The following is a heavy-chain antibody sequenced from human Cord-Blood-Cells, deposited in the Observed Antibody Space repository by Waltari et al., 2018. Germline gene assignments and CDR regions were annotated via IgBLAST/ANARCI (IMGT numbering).Heavy chain of an antibody. CDR2: ISHSGST. V-gene: IGHV4-34*01. Sequence: QVQLQQWGAGLLKPSETLSLTCAVYGGSFSGYYWSWIRQPPGKGLEWIGEISHSGSTSYNPSLKSRVTISVDTSKTQFSLKLSSVTAADTAVYYCARGLGDILTGRSLDAFDIWGQGTMVTDSS. CDR1: GGSFSGYY. CDR3: ARGLGDILTGRSLDAFDI. D-gene: IGHD3-9*01. J-gene: IGHJ3*02.